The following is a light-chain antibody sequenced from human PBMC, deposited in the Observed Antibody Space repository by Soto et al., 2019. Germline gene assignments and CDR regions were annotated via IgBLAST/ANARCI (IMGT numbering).Light chain of an antibody. J-gene: IGKJ4*01. CDR1: QNIDRW. Sequence: DIEMTQSPSILSASVGDRVTITCRASQNIDRWLAWYQQIPGKAPNLLIYDASDLQSGVPSRFSGSGSGTEFILTINSLQPDDSATYFGQQYNDFSLTFGGGTKVEI. CDR3: QQYNDFSLT. V-gene: IGKV1-5*01. CDR2: DAS.